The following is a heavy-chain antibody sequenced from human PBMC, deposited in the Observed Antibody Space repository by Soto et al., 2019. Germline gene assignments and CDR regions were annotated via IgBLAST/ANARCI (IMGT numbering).Heavy chain of an antibody. Sequence: GSVKVSCKASGHTFTTYGITWVRQAPGQGLEWMGWISAYNGNTNYAQKSQGRVTMTTDTSTSTAYMELRSLRSDDTAVYYCARLHDYYDSSGYYYFYYYGMDVWGQGTTVTVSS. CDR2: ISAYNGNT. J-gene: IGHJ6*02. CDR1: GHTFTTYG. V-gene: IGHV1-18*04. CDR3: ARLHDYYDSSGYYYFYYYGMDV. D-gene: IGHD3-22*01.